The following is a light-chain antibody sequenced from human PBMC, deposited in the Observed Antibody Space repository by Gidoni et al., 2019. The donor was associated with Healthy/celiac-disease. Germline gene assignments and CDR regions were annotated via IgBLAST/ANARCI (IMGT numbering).Light chain of an antibody. V-gene: IGKV3-15*01. Sequence: ERVMTQSPATLSVSPGERATLACRASQSGNSNLAWYQQKPGQAPRLLIYGASTRATGIPARFSGSGSGTEFTLTISSLQSEDLAVYYCQQYNNWPLTFGGGTKVEIK. CDR3: QQYNNWPLT. J-gene: IGKJ4*01. CDR1: QSGNSN. CDR2: GAS.